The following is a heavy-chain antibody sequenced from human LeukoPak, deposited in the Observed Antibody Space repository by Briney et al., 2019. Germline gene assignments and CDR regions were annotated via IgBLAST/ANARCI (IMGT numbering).Heavy chain of an antibody. Sequence: GESLRLSCTASGFTFSDCDMNWFRQAPGKGLQWVSSISYMGDHRYYADSAKGRFTISRDNAKNSLYLQMDNSRADDTAVYYCGKAFPPLRVAAAGDYWGQGTLVTVSS. V-gene: IGHV3-21*06. D-gene: IGHD6-25*01. J-gene: IGHJ4*02. CDR1: GFTFSDCD. CDR2: ISYMGDHR. CDR3: GKAFPPLRVAAAGDY.